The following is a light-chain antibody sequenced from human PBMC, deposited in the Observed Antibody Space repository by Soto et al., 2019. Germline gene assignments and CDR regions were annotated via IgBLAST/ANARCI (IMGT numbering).Light chain of an antibody. CDR1: QNVNNN. CDR2: GAS. Sequence: EIVVTQSPATLSVSPGERVTLSCRASQNVNNNLAWHQQKPGQTPRLLIWGASTRATGIPERFSGSGSGTEFTLTISSLQSEDSAVYYCQQYNNWLTFGGGTKVDIK. V-gene: IGKV3-15*01. CDR3: QQYNNWLT. J-gene: IGKJ4*01.